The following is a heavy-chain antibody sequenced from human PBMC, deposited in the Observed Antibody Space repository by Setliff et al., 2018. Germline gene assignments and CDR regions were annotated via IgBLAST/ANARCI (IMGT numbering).Heavy chain of an antibody. J-gene: IGHJ5*02. CDR1: GYTFTSYA. CDR3: ARGPPHYDFWSGYYTVSWFDP. Sequence: GASVKVSCKASGYTFTSYAMNWVRQAPGQGLEWMGWINTNTGNPTYAQGFTGRFVFSLDTSVSTAYLQISSLKAEDTAVYYCARGPPHYDFWSGYYTVSWFDPWGQGTPVTVSS. V-gene: IGHV7-4-1*02. CDR2: INTNTGNP. D-gene: IGHD3-3*01.